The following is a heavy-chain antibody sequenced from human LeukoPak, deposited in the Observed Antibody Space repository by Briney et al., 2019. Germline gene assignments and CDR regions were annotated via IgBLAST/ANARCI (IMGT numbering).Heavy chain of an antibody. CDR1: GFIFSNYG. CDR3: ARGGAARPDY. V-gene: IGHV3-48*01. Sequence: GGSLRLSCTASGFIFSNYGMDWVRQAPGRGLEWVSYIGSNIKSIDYADSVKGRFTISRDNAKNSLFLQMNSLRAEDTAVYYCARGGAARPDYWGQGTLVTVSS. J-gene: IGHJ4*02. CDR2: IGSNIKSI. D-gene: IGHD6-6*01.